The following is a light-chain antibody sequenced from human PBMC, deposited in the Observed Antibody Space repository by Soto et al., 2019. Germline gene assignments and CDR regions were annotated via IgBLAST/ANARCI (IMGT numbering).Light chain of an antibody. J-gene: IGKJ1*01. Sequence: DIVLTQSPGTLSLSPGEIASLSCRASQSVSSGHLAWYQQKPGQAPRLLIYGASSRATGIPDRFSGSGSGTDLTLTISRLEPEDYAVYYCQHYGHSRWTVGQGTKVDIK. V-gene: IGKV3-20*01. CDR3: QHYGHSRWT. CDR1: QSVSSGH. CDR2: GAS.